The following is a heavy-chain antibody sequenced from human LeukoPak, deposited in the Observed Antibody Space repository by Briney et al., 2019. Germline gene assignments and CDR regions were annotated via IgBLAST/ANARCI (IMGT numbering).Heavy chain of an antibody. V-gene: IGHV3-30*02. CDR2: IQYDGSNK. J-gene: IGHJ4*02. D-gene: IGHD3-10*01. CDR3: AKVTYGSGTYGAFDS. Sequence: PGGSLRLSCAASGLSFSSYGMHWVRQAPGKGLEWVAFIQYDGSNKFYADSVKGRFTISRDNSKNTLYLQMNSLRAEDTAIYYCAKVTYGSGTYGAFDSWGQGTLVTVSS. CDR1: GLSFSSYG.